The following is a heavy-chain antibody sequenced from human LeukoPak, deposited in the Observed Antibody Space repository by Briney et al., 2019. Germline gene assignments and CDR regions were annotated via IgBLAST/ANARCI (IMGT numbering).Heavy chain of an antibody. CDR2: INTDGNST. V-gene: IGHV3-74*01. Sequence: GGSLRHSCAASGFTFSSYWMHWVRQVPGKGLVWVSRINTDGNSTRYADSVKGRFTISRDNAKNTLYLQMNSLRAEDTAVYYCARVPLGEFKGFDPWGQGTLVTVSS. D-gene: IGHD3-10*01. CDR1: GFTFSSYW. J-gene: IGHJ5*02. CDR3: ARVPLGEFKGFDP.